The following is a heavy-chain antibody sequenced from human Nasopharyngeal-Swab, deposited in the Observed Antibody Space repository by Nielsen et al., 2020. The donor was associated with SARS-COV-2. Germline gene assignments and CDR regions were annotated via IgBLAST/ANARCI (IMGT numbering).Heavy chain of an antibody. V-gene: IGHV1-8*01. J-gene: IGHJ6*03. Sequence: ASVKVSCKASGYTFTSYDSNWVRQATGQGLDWMGWMNPNSGNTGYAQKFQGRVTMTRNTSISTAYMQLSSLRSEDTAVYYCARGFIVATIFHYYYYMDVWGKGTTVTVSS. CDR3: ARGFIVATIFHYYYYMDV. D-gene: IGHD5-12*01. CDR2: MNPNSGNT. CDR1: GYTFTSYD.